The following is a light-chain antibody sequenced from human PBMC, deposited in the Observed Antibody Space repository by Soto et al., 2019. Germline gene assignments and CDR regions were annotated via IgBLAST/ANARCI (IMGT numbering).Light chain of an antibody. CDR1: SSDVGGYNY. V-gene: IGLV2-14*01. CDR3: SSYTSSSTL. J-gene: IGLJ1*01. Sequence: HSVLTQPASVSGSPGQSITISCTGTSSDVGGYNYVSWYQQHPGKAPKLMIYAVTDRPSGVSSRFSGSKSGNTASLTISGLQAEDEADYYCSSYTSSSTLFGTGTKV. CDR2: AVT.